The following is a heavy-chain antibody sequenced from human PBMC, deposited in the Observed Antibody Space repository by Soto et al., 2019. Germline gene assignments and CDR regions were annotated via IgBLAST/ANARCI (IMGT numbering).Heavy chain of an antibody. CDR1: GFTFSSYA. J-gene: IGHJ3*01. Sequence: EVQLLESGGGLVQPGGSLRLSCAASGFTFSSYAMSWVRQAPGKGLEWVSAISGSGGSTYYADSVKGRFTISRDNSKNTLYLQMNSLRAEDTAVYYCAKSGGWGFGIVYAFDLWGQGTMGTVSS. CDR3: AKSGGWGFGIVYAFDL. CDR2: ISGSGGST. D-gene: IGHD3-10*01. V-gene: IGHV3-23*01.